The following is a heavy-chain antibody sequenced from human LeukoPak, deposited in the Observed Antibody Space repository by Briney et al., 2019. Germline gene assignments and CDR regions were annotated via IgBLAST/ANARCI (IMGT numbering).Heavy chain of an antibody. J-gene: IGHJ4*02. D-gene: IGHD1-1*01. CDR2: ISQSSHAV. V-gene: IGHV3-69-1*02. CDR1: GFTFSDYA. CDR3: ARGIRKNGFDY. Sequence: GGSLRLSCAASGFTFSDYAMNWVRQAPGRGLEWVSSISQSSHAVFDADSVKGRFTMFRDNAKNSLFLQMNSLRAEDTAVYYCARGIRKNGFDYWGQGTLVTVSS.